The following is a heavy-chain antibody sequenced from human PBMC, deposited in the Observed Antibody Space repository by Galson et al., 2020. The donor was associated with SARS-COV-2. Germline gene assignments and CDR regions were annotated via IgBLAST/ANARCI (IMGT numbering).Heavy chain of an antibody. J-gene: IGHJ6*02. V-gene: IGHV3-30*18. CDR1: GFTFNNYG. CDR2: ISYEGSIK. CDR3: AKEEEVFHLHYYAMDV. Sequence: GGSLRLSCAVSGFTFNNYGIHWVRQAPGKGLEWVALISYEGSIKHYADSVQGRFIIARDSSKNTVSLQMNSLRVEDTAVYYCAKEEEVFHLHYYAMDVWGRGTTVTVSS. D-gene: IGHD2-21*01.